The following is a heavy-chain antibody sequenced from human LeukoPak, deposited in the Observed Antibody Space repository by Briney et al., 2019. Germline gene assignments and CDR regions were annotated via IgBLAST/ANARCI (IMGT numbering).Heavy chain of an antibody. J-gene: IGHJ6*03. D-gene: IGHD6-19*01. CDR2: IYYSGST. CDR1: GGSIGSSSYY. Sequence: SETLSLTCTVSGGSIGSSSYYWGWIRQPPGKGLERIGSIYYSGSTYYNPSLKSRVTISVDTSKNQFSLKLSSVTAADTAVYYCARDAGSGWYGRDYYYMDVWGKGTTVTVSS. V-gene: IGHV4-39*07. CDR3: ARDAGSGWYGRDYYYMDV.